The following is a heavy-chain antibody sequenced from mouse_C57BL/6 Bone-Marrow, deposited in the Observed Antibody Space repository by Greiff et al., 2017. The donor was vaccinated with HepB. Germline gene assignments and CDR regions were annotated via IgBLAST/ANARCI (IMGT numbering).Heavy chain of an antibody. Sequence: QVQLQQSGAELVRPGASVTLSCKASGYTFTDYDMHWVKQTPVHGLEWIGAIYPETGGTAYNQKFKGKAILTADKSSSTAYMELRSLTSEDSAVYYCTRQRFPFYDMDYWGQGTSVTVTS. CDR1: GYTFTDYD. CDR2: IYPETGGT. CDR3: TRQRFPFYDMDY. J-gene: IGHJ4*01. V-gene: IGHV1-15*01.